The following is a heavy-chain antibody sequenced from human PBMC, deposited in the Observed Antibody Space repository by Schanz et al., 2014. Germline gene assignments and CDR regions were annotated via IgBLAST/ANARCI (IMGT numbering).Heavy chain of an antibody. CDR2: INPIGGST. CDR1: GYTFTNFF. D-gene: IGHD6-19*01. V-gene: IGHV1-46*01. J-gene: IGHJ4*02. CDR3: ARGGYSSGWYDRDIAHFDY. Sequence: QVHLVQSGAEVHKPGASLKISCKASGYTFTNFFLHWVRQAPGQGLEWMGIINPIGGSTTYAQKFRGAVTLTTDTSTDTAYLELTSLRSEDTAVYYCARGGYSSGWYDRDIAHFDYWGQGTLVTVAS.